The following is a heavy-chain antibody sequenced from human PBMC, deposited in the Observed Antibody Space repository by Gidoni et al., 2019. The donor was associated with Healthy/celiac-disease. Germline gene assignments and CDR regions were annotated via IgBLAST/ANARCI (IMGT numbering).Heavy chain of an antibody. J-gene: IGHJ5*02. CDR2: INSDGSST. D-gene: IGHD2-2*01. CDR3: ASKCSSTSCYAAFDP. Sequence: EVQLVEAGGGLVQPGRSLRLSCAAPGFTFRSYWMHWVRQAPGKGLVWVSRINSDGSSTRYADSVKVRFTISRDNAKTPLYLQMNSLRAEDTAVYYCASKCSSTSCYAAFDPWGQGTLVTVSS. V-gene: IGHV3-74*01. CDR1: GFTFRSYW.